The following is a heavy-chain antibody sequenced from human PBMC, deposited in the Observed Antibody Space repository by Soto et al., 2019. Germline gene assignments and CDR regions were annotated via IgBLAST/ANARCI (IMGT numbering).Heavy chain of an antibody. CDR2: IRSKANSYAT. D-gene: IGHD2-15*01. V-gene: IGHV3-73*01. CDR3: TRPGYCSGGSCTKVGPDYYYYGMDV. Sequence: EVQLVESGGGLVQPGGSLKLSCAASGFTFSGSAMHWVRQASGKGLEWVGRIRSKANSYATAYAASVKGRFTISRDDSKNTAYLQMNSLKTEDTAVYYCTRPGYCSGGSCTKVGPDYYYYGMDVWGQGTTVTVSS. CDR1: GFTFSGSA. J-gene: IGHJ6*02.